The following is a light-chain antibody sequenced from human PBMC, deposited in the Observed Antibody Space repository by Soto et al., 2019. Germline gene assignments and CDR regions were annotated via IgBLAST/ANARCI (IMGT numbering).Light chain of an antibody. V-gene: IGKV3-20*01. CDR2: GAS. CDR3: QQYTDWPLT. CDR1: QSVSNNY. J-gene: IGKJ1*01. Sequence: EIVLTQSPGTLSLSPGERATLSCRASQSVSNNYLAWNQQKPGQAPRLLIYGASNRATGIPDRFSGSGSGTDFTLTISRLEPEDFAVYYCQQYTDWPLTFGQGTKVDIK.